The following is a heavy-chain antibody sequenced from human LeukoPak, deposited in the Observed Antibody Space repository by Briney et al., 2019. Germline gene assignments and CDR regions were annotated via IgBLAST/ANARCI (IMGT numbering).Heavy chain of an antibody. Sequence: GGSLRLSCAASGFTFDDYGMSWVRQAPGKGLEWVSGINWNGGSTGYADSVKGRFTISRDNAKNSLYLQMNSLRAEDTAVYYCARVGGHCTSTSCPPPDYWGQGTLVTVSS. V-gene: IGHV3-20*04. D-gene: IGHD2-2*01. J-gene: IGHJ4*02. CDR3: ARVGGHCTSTSCPPPDY. CDR1: GFTFDDYG. CDR2: INWNGGST.